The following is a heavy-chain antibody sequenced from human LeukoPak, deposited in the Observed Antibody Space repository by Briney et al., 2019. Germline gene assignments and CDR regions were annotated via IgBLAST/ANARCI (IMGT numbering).Heavy chain of an antibody. J-gene: IGHJ4*02. Sequence: ASVKVSCKACGYTFNNYGITWVRQAPGQGLEWMGWISGYNGNTNYAQKLQGRVTMTTDTSTSTAYMQLRSLRSDDTAVYYCARKGSGSYDFDYWGQGTLVTLSS. CDR2: ISGYNGNT. CDR1: GYTFNNYG. V-gene: IGHV1-18*01. D-gene: IGHD1-26*01. CDR3: ARKGSGSYDFDY.